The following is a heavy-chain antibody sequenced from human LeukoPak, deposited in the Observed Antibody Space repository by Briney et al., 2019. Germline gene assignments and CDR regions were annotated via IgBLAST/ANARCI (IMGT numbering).Heavy chain of an antibody. CDR1: GFTFSNYA. D-gene: IGHD6-19*01. CDR2: ISGSGDST. Sequence: GGSLRLSCAASGFTFSNYAMRWVRQGPGKGLEGVSGISGSGDSTYYADSVKGRFTISRDNSKNTLYLQMNSLRAEDTAVYYCARRSGIAVAGAFDYWGQGTLVTVSS. J-gene: IGHJ4*02. V-gene: IGHV3-23*01. CDR3: ARRSGIAVAGAFDY.